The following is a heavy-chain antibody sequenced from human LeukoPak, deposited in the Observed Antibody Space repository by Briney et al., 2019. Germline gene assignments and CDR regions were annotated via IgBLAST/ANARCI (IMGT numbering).Heavy chain of an antibody. CDR2: INAGNGNT. V-gene: IGHV1-3*01. D-gene: IGHD4-17*01. Sequence: ASVKVSCKASGYTFTSYAMHWVRQAPGQRLEWMGWINAGNGNTKYSQKFQGRVTMTEDTSTDTAYMELSSLRSEDTAVYYCAMAYGDYSWFDYWGQGTLVTVSS. CDR3: AMAYGDYSWFDY. J-gene: IGHJ4*02. CDR1: GYTFTSYA.